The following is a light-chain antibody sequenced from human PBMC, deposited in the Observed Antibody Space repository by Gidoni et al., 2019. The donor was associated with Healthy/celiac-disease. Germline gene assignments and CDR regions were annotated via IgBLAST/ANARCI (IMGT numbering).Light chain of an antibody. Sequence: IQITKSPSSLSASVGDRVTITCQASQDISNYLNWYQQKPGKAPKLLIYDASNLETGVPSRFSGSGSGTDFTFTISSLQPEDIATYYCQQYDNLPFTFGPGTKVDIK. CDR3: QQYDNLPFT. CDR2: DAS. V-gene: IGKV1-33*01. CDR1: QDISNY. J-gene: IGKJ3*01.